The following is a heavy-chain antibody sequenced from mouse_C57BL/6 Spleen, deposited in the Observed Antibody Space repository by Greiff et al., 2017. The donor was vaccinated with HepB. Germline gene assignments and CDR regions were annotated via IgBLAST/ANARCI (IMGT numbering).Heavy chain of an antibody. D-gene: IGHD2-4*01. CDR3: ASITTRYYYAMDY. CDR2: IWSGGST. CDR1: GFSLTSYG. J-gene: IGHJ4*01. V-gene: IGHV2-2*01. Sequence: QVQLKESGPGLVQPSQSLSITCTVSGFSLTSYGVHWVRQSPGKGLEWLGVIWSGGSTDYNAAFISRLSISKDNSKGQVFFKMNSLQADDTAIYYWASITTRYYYAMDYWGQGTSVTVSS.